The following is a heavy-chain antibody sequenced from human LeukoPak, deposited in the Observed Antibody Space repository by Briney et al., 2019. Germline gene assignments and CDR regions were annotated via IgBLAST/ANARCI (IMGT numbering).Heavy chain of an antibody. CDR1: GFTFDDYA. V-gene: IGHV3-9*01. Sequence: GGSLRLSCAASGFTFDDYAMHWVRQAPGKGLEWVSGISWNSGSIGYADSVKGRFTISRDNAKNSLYLQMNSLRAEDTALYYCAKDLKGGSGSYYNELDYWGQGTLVTVSS. CDR3: AKDLKGGSGSYYNELDY. J-gene: IGHJ4*02. CDR2: ISWNSGSI. D-gene: IGHD3-10*01.